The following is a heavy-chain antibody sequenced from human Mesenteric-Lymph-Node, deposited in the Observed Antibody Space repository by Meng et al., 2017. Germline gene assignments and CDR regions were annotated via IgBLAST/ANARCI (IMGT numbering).Heavy chain of an antibody. V-gene: IGHV1-2*06. CDR3: ARDQDGYNDFDY. Sequence: ASVKVSCKASGYTFTAYYIHWVRQAPGQGLEWMGRIKPNSGGTNYAQKFQGRVTMTRDTSISTAYMELSSLRSDDTALYFCARDQDGYNDFDYWGQGTLVTVSS. CDR1: GYTFTAYY. D-gene: IGHD5-24*01. J-gene: IGHJ4*02. CDR2: IKPNSGGT.